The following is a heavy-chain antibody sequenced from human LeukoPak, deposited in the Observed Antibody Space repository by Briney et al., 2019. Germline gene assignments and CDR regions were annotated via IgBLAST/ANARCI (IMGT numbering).Heavy chain of an antibody. D-gene: IGHD3-10*01. J-gene: IGHJ4*02. V-gene: IGHV3-23*01. CDR3: AREGSGPYGSGSDY. CDR1: GFTFSSYA. Sequence: QSGGSLRLSCAASGFTFSSYAMTWVRQAPGKGLEWVSTITGSGGSTYYADSVKGRFTISRDNAKNSLYLQMNSLRAEDTAVYYCAREGSGPYGSGSDYWGQGTLVTVSS. CDR2: ITGSGGST.